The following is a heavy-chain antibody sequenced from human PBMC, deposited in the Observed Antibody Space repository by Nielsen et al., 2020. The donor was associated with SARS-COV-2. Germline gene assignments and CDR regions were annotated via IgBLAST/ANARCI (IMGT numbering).Heavy chain of an antibody. CDR3: AHSSLVYYYYGMDV. CDR1: GFSLSTTGVG. D-gene: IGHD3-9*01. J-gene: IGHJ6*02. V-gene: IGHV2-5*02. CDR2: IYWDDDK. Sequence: SGPTLVKPTQTLTLTCTFSGFSLSTTGVGVGWIRQPPGRALECLALIYWDDDKRYNPSLRTRLTITKDTSKNQVVLTLTNMDPVDTATYYCAHSSLVYYYYGMDVWGQGTTVTVSS.